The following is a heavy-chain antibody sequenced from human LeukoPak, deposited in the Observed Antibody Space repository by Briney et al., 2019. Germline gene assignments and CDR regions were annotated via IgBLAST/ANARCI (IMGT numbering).Heavy chain of an antibody. D-gene: IGHD3-10*01. CDR2: VSPYNGDT. CDR1: GYTFTEYG. CDR3: ARVGRSLRAFDI. Sequence: ASVKVSCKASGYTFTEYGINWVRQAPGHGLEWMGWVSPYNGDTRYTQKFQGRVTLTTDTSTSTAYMELRSLTSDDTAVYSCARVGRSLRAFDIWGQGTMITVSS. V-gene: IGHV1-18*01. J-gene: IGHJ3*02.